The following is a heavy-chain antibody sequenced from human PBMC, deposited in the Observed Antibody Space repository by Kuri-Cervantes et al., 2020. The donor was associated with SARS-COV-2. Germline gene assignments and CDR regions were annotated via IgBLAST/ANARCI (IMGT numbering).Heavy chain of an antibody. Sequence: GESLKISCAASGFTFSDYYMSWIRQAPGKGLEWISYISYSGTYTKYTDSVKGRFSVSRDNTENSLVLQMDSLRAEDTAIYYCARDSAWANGDNSYYFDFWGQGTRVTCAS. D-gene: IGHD4-17*01. CDR2: ISYSGTYT. J-gene: IGHJ4*02. V-gene: IGHV3-11*05. CDR3: ARDSAWANGDNSYYFDF. CDR1: GFTFSDYY.